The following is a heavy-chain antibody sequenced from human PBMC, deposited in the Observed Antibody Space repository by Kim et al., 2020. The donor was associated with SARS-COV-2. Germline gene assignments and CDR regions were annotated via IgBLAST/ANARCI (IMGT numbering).Heavy chain of an antibody. J-gene: IGHJ6*03. CDR3: AGLWFRELFPGYYYMDV. Sequence: SVKVSCKASGGTFSSYAISWVRQAPGQGLEWMGGIIPIFGTANYAQKFQGRVTIIADESTSTAYMELSSLRSEDTAVYYCAGLWFRELFPGYYYMDVWG. D-gene: IGHD3-10*01. V-gene: IGHV1-69*13. CDR1: GGTFSSYA. CDR2: IIPIFGTA.